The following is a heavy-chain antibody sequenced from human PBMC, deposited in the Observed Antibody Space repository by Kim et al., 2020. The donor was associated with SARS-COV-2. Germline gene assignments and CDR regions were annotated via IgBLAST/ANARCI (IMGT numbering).Heavy chain of an antibody. Sequence: GGSLRLSCAASGFTFSNFAMSWVRQAPRKGLQWVSGISGRGGGSTSYADSVKGRFTISRDNSKNTLYLQMNSLRVEDTAIYYCAKDPYTSGWYRAGDSWGQGTLVTVSS. D-gene: IGHD6-19*01. CDR3: AKDPYTSGWYRAGDS. CDR1: GFTFSNFA. J-gene: IGHJ4*02. V-gene: IGHV3-23*01. CDR2: ISGRGGGST.